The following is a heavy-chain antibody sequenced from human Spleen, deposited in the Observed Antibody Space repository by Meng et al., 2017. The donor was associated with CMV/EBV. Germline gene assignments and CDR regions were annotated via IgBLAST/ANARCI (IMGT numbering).Heavy chain of an antibody. J-gene: IGHJ6*02. CDR1: GFTVSSNY. CDR3: ARGNDFWSGSFGMDV. Sequence: GGSLRLSCAASGFTVSSNYMSWVRQAPGKGLEWVGFIRSNTYGGTVEYAASVKGRFTISRDDSKNTLYLQMSSLRAEDTAVYYCARGNDFWSGSFGMDVWGQGTTVTVSS. CDR2: IRSNTYGGTV. D-gene: IGHD3-3*01. V-gene: IGHV3-71*03.